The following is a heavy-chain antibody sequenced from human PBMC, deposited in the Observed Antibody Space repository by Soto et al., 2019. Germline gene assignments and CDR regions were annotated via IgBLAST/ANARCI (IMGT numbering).Heavy chain of an antibody. V-gene: IGHV4-38-2*01. J-gene: IGHJ4*03. CDR1: GYSISSGYY. D-gene: IGHD3-16*01. Sequence: SETLASTCAVSGYSISSGYYWGWIRQPPWKVLEWIGSISHSASTYYNPSLKSRVTISVDTSKKKFSLKLTSVTAADTAVYYCARLRTCGDNSVPFELWGHGSLVIVSS. CDR2: ISHSAST. CDR3: ARLRTCGDNSVPFEL.